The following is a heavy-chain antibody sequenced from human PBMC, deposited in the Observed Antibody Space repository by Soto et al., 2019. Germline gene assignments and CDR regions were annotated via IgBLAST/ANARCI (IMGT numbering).Heavy chain of an antibody. V-gene: IGHV1-8*01. CDR2: MNPNSGNT. CDR3: ARSAGKLYYYGSGSPESNYYGMDV. Sequence: ASVKVSCKASGYTFTSYDINWVRQATGQGLEWMGWMNPNSGNTGYAQKFQGRVTMTRDTSISTAYMELSSLRSEDTAVYYCARSAGKLYYYGSGSPESNYYGMDVWGQGTTVTVSS. J-gene: IGHJ6*02. D-gene: IGHD3-10*01. CDR1: GYTFTSYD.